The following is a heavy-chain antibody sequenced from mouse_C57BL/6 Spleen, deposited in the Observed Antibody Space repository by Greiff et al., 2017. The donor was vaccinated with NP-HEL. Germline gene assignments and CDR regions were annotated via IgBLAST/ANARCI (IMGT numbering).Heavy chain of an antibody. J-gene: IGHJ4*01. CDR1: GFTFSDYY. Sequence: EVQLVESEGGLVQPGSSMKLSCTASGFTFSDYYMAWVRQVPEKGLEWVANINYDGSSTYYLVTLKSRFIISSANAKNILYLQMSSLKSEDTATYYCARARRGMDYWGQGTSVTVSS. CDR2: INYDGSST. CDR3: ARARRGMDY. V-gene: IGHV5-16*01.